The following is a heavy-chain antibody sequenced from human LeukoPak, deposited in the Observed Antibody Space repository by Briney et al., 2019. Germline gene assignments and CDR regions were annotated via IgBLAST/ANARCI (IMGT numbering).Heavy chain of an antibody. CDR3: ARLGAGPTYYDFWSGYSSFYFDY. J-gene: IGHJ4*02. Sequence: SETLSLTCTVSGGSISSSSYYWGWIRQPPGKGLEWIGSIYYSGSTYYSPSLKSRITISIDTSKNHFSLKLSSVTAADTAVYYCARLGAGPTYYDFWSGYSSFYFDYWGQGTLVTVSS. CDR1: GGSISSSSYY. V-gene: IGHV4-39*02. D-gene: IGHD3-3*01. CDR2: IYYSGST.